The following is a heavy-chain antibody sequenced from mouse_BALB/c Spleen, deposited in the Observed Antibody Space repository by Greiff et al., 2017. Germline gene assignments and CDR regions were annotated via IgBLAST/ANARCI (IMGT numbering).Heavy chain of an antibody. V-gene: IGHV14-4*02. CDR2: IDPENGDT. CDR3: HASDYGSSRWFAF. CDR1: GFNIKDYY. D-gene: IGHD1-1*01. J-gene: IGHJ3*01. Sequence: VKLMESGAELVRLGALVKLSCTASGFNIKDYYMHWVKQWPEQGLEWIGWIDPENGDTEYAPKFQGKATMTADTSSNTVYLQLSNLTYEDTVVYYCHASDYGSSRWFAFWGQKALVTISA.